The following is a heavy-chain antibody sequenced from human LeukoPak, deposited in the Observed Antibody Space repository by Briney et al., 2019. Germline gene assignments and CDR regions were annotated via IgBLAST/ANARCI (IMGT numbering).Heavy chain of an antibody. J-gene: IGHJ4*02. CDR2: INWNGGTT. Sequence: GGSLRLSCAASGFTFNDYGMSWVRQGPGKGLEWVSGINWNGGTTGYADSVRGRFTISRDNAKNSLYLQMNSLRAEDTALYYCARNKHYYDSSNYVWGQGTLVTVSS. CDR1: GFTFNDYG. CDR3: ARNKHYYDSSNYV. V-gene: IGHV3-20*04. D-gene: IGHD3-22*01.